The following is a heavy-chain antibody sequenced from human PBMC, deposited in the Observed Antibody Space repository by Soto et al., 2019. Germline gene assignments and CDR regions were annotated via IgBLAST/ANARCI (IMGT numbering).Heavy chain of an antibody. Sequence: ASVKVSCKASGYTFTSYDINWVRQATGQGLEWMGWMNPNSGNTGYAQKFQGRVTMTRNTSISTAYMELSSLRSEDTAVYYCARLYSSDWWTDGWFDPWGQGTLVTVSS. D-gene: IGHD6-19*01. CDR1: GYTFTSYD. V-gene: IGHV1-8*01. CDR3: ARLYSSDWWTDGWFDP. J-gene: IGHJ5*02. CDR2: MNPNSGNT.